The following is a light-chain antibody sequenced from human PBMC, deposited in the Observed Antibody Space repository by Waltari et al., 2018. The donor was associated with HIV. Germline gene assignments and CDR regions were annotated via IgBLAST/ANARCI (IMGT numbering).Light chain of an antibody. Sequence: QSVLTQPPSASGTPGQRVAMSCSGSTSNIGSTSVDWYQKVPGTAPKLLIYETDQRPSGVPDRFSGSKSGTSASLAISGLQSEDEADYYCASWDDSLPASWVFGGGTSLTVL. CDR2: ETD. V-gene: IGLV1-44*01. CDR1: TSNIGSTS. CDR3: ASWDDSLPASWV. J-gene: IGLJ3*02.